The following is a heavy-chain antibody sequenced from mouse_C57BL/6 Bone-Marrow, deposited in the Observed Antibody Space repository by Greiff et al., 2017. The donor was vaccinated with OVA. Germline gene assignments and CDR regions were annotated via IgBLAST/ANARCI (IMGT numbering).Heavy chain of an antibody. V-gene: IGHV1-22*01. CDR3: AYYGSSYGYFDV. D-gene: IGHD1-1*01. J-gene: IGHJ1*03. Sequence: EVKLQESGPELVKPGASVKMSCKASGYTFTDYNMHWVKQSHGKSLEWIGYINPNNGGTSYNQKFKGKATLTVNKSSSTAYMELRSLTSEDSAVYYCAYYGSSYGYFDVWGTGTTVTVSS. CDR2: INPNNGGT. CDR1: GYTFTDYN.